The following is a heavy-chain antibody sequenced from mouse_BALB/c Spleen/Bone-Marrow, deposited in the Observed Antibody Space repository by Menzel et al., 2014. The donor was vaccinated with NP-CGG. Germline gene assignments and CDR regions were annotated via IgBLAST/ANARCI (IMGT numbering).Heavy chain of an antibody. V-gene: IGHV1-18*01. Sequence: VQLKESGPELVKPGASMKISCKASGYSFSGYTMNWVKQSHGKNLEWIGLINPYNGGTSYNQKFKGKATLTVDKSSSTAYMELLSLTSEDSAVYYCARWDYYGHAMDYWGQGTSVTVSS. D-gene: IGHD1-1*01. CDR1: GYSFSGYT. CDR3: ARWDYYGHAMDY. CDR2: INPYNGGT. J-gene: IGHJ4*01.